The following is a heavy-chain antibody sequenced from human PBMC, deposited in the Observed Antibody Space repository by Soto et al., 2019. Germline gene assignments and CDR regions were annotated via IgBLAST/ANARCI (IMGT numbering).Heavy chain of an antibody. CDR2: VSGSGGGT. CDR3: ARIGPYCGGDCYPDFDF. J-gene: IGHJ4*02. Sequence: PGGSQRLCSAASGFTFDSYGVPLVRPAPGKGLEWVSTVSGSGGGTYYADSVKGRFTISRVNSKNTMYLQMSNLRAEDTAVYFCARIGPYCGGDCYPDFDFWGLGTPVTAPQ. CDR1: GFTFDSYG. D-gene: IGHD2-21*02. V-gene: IGHV3-23*01.